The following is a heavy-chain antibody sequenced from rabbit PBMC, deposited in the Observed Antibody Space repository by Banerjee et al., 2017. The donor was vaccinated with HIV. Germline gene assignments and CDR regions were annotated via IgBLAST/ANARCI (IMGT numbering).Heavy chain of an antibody. D-gene: IGHD4-1*01. J-gene: IGHJ6*01. CDR1: GFDFSSNT. V-gene: IGHV1S45*01. Sequence: QEQLEESGGDLVKPEGSLTLTCTASGFDFSSNTMCWFRQAPGKGLEWIACIYAGSSGGTYYASWAKGRFTISKTSSTTMTLQMTSLTAADTATYFCARDLAGVIGWNFGLWGPGTLVTVS. CDR2: IYAGSSGGT. CDR3: ARDLAGVIGWNFGL.